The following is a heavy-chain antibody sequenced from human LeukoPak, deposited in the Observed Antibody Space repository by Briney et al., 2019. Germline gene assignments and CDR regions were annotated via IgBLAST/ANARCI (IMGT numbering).Heavy chain of an antibody. CDR1: GYTFTSYD. Sequence: GASVKVSCKASGYTFTSYDINWVRQATGQGLEWMGWMNPNSGNTGYAQKFQGRVTMTRNTSISTAYMELSSLRSEDTAVYYCARGHWGATVVYYYYYYMDVWGKGTTVTVSS. D-gene: IGHD4-23*01. CDR3: ARGHWGATVVYYYYYYMDV. CDR2: MNPNSGNT. J-gene: IGHJ6*03. V-gene: IGHV1-8*01.